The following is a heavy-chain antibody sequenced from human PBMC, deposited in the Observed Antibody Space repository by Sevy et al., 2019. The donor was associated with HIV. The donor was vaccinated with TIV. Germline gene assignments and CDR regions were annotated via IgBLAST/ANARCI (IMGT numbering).Heavy chain of an antibody. CDR2: IWYDGSNK. CDR3: ARETVAGNWRGHVAFDI. J-gene: IGHJ3*02. CDR1: GFTFSSYG. Sequence: GGSLRLSCAASGFTFSSYGMHWVRQAPGKGLEWVAVIWYDGSNKYYAYSVKGRFNISRDNSKNTLYLQMNSLRAEDTAVYYCARETVAGNWRGHVAFDIWGQGTMVTVSS. V-gene: IGHV3-33*01. D-gene: IGHD6-19*01.